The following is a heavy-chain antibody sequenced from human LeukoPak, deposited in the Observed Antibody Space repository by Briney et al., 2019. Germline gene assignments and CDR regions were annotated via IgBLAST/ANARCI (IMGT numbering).Heavy chain of an antibody. V-gene: IGHV3-21*01. J-gene: IGHJ6*03. D-gene: IGHD4-23*01. CDR2: ISDISSYI. CDR3: ARGGNNYYYYMDV. CDR1: GFTFSSYS. Sequence: GGSLRLSCAASGFTFSSYSMNWVRQAPGKGLEWVSFISDISSYIYYADSVKGRFTISRDNAKNSLFLQMNSLRAEDTAVYFCARGGNNYYYYMDVWGKGTTVTVSS.